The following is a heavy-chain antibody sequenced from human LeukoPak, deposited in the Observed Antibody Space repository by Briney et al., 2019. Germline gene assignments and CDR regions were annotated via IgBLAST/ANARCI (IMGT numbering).Heavy chain of an antibody. Sequence: GGSLRLSCAASGFTFSDYYMSWILQAPGKGLEWLSYISSDGTTIQYADSVKGRFTISRDNAKNSLYLQMNSLRAEDTAAYYCAREERLRWTAYWGQGTLVTVSS. CDR2: ISSDGTTI. CDR3: AREERLRWTAY. D-gene: IGHD4-23*01. CDR1: GFTFSDYY. J-gene: IGHJ4*02. V-gene: IGHV3-11*01.